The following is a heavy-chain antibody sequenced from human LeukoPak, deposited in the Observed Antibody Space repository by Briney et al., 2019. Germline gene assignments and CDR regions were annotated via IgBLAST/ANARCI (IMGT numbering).Heavy chain of an antibody. Sequence: ASVKVSCKASGYTFTGYYMHWVRQAPGQGLEWMGWINPNSGGTNYAQTLQGRVTMTRDTTISTSYMELSRLRTDDTAVYYYARDHPHIVATQYYFDYWGQGTLVTVSS. CDR3: ARDHPHIVATQYYFDY. V-gene: IGHV1-2*02. J-gene: IGHJ4*02. CDR1: GYTFTGYY. D-gene: IGHD5-12*01. CDR2: INPNSGGT.